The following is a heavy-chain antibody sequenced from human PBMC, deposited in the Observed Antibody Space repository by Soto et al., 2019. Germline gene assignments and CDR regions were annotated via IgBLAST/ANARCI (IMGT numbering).Heavy chain of an antibody. J-gene: IGHJ4*02. CDR2: ISSSGSTI. V-gene: IGHV3-11*01. CDR3: ARDVVATISYDY. CDR1: GFTCIDYY. Sequence: GGSLRLSCAASGFTCIDYYMSWIRQAPGKGLEWVSYISSSGSTIYYADSVKGRFTISRDNAKNSLYLQMNSLRAEDTAVYYCARDVVATISYDYWGQGTLVTVSS. D-gene: IGHD5-12*01.